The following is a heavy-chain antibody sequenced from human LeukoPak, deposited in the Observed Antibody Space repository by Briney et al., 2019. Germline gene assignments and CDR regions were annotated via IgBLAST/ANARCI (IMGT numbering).Heavy chain of an antibody. J-gene: IGHJ4*02. D-gene: IGHD5-12*01. Sequence: GGSLRLSCAASGFTFSSYSMNWVRQAPGKGLEWVSPISSSSYIYYADSVEGRFTISRDNAKNSLYLQMNSLRAEDTAVYYCARVGYSGYNYFDYWGQGTLVTVSS. CDR2: ISSSSYI. CDR1: GFTFSSYS. V-gene: IGHV3-21*01. CDR3: ARVGYSGYNYFDY.